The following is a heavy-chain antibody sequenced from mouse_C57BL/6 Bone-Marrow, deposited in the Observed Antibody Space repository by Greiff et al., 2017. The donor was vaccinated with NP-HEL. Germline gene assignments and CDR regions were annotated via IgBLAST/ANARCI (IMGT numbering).Heavy chain of an antibody. CDR1: GFNIKDDY. CDR2: IDPENGDT. D-gene: IGHD1-1*02. Sequence: EVQGVESGAELVRPGASVKLSCTASGFNIKDDYMHWVKQRPEQGLEWIGWIDPENGDTEYASKFQGKATITADPSSNTAYLQLSSLTSEDTAVYYCTPLMAVLPPYWGQGTLVTVSA. V-gene: IGHV14-4*01. CDR3: TPLMAVLPPY. J-gene: IGHJ3*01.